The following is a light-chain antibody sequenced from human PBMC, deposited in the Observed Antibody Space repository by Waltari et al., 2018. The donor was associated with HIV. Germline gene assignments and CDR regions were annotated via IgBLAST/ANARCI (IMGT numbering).Light chain of an antibody. CDR3: QQRSNWPPI. CDR2: DAS. Sequence: EIVLTQSPATLSLSPGERATLYCRASQSISNYLAWYQQKPGQAPRLLIYDASNRATGVPARFSGSGSGTDFTLTISSLEPEDFAVYYCQQRSNWPPIFGQGTKLEIK. V-gene: IGKV3-11*01. CDR1: QSISNY. J-gene: IGKJ2*01.